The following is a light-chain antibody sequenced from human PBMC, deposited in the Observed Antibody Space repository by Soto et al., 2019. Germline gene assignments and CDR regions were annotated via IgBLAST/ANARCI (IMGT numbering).Light chain of an antibody. CDR1: SSDVGGYNY. CDR3: SSYTTSNTRQIV. Sequence: ALTQPCSVSGSLAQAVTSSCTGTSSDVGGYNYVSWYQHHPGKAPKLIIYDVSNRPSGVSIRFSGSKSDNTASLTISGLQPEDEADYHCSSYTTSNTRQIVFGTGTKVTVL. J-gene: IGLJ1*01. CDR2: DVS. V-gene: IGLV2-14*03.